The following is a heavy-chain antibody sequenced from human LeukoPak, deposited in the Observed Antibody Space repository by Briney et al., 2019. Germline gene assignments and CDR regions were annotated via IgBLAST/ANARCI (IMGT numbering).Heavy chain of an antibody. J-gene: IGHJ4*02. CDR2: IIPIFGTA. CDR1: GGTFSSYA. V-gene: IGHV1-69*06. Sequence: ASVKVSCKASGGTFSSYAISRVRQAPGQGLEWMGGIIPIFGTANYAQKFQGRVTITADKSTSTAYMELSSLRSEDTAVYYCARGWDGYNSLYYFDYWGQGALVTVSS. CDR3: ARGWDGYNSLYYFDY. D-gene: IGHD5-24*01.